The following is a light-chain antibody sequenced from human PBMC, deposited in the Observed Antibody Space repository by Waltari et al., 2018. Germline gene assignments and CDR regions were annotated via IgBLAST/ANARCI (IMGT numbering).Light chain of an antibody. J-gene: IGLJ1*01. CDR1: DLDQQY. V-gene: IGLV3-1*01. CDR3: LVWDSSIGV. CDR2: QDN. Sequence: SYALTQPPSLSVSPGQTATLTCSGPDLDQQYTSWYQQKPGQSPVLVLYQDNVRPSGIPERFSGSNSGNTATLTISGTQAMDEADYYCLVWDSSIGVFGSGTKITVL.